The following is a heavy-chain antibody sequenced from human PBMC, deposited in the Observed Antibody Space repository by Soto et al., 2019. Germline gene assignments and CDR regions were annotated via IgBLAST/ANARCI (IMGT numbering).Heavy chain of an antibody. J-gene: IGHJ6*02. D-gene: IGHD2-15*01. V-gene: IGHV4-34*01. CDR2: INHSGST. Sequence: SETLSLTCAVYGGSFSGYYWSWIRQPPGKGLEWIGEINHSGSTNYNPSLKSRVTISVDTSKNQFSLKLSSVTAADTAVYYCARGRCSGGSCYPNNYYYYYGMDVWGQGTTVTVSS. CDR3: ARGRCSGGSCYPNNYYYYYGMDV. CDR1: GGSFSGYY.